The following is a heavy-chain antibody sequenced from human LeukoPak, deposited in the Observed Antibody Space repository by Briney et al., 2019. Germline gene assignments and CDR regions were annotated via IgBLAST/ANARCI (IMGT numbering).Heavy chain of an antibody. CDR1: GFSFRSYS. J-gene: IGHJ4*02. Sequence: GGSLRLSCAASGFSFRSYSINWVRQAPGKGLEWVSYISPSSSTIYFADSEKGRFTISRDNAQNSLYLQMNSLRAEDTAVYYCARENAWGYFDFWGQGTLVTVSS. D-gene: IGHD7-27*01. CDR2: ISPSSSTI. V-gene: IGHV3-48*01. CDR3: ARENAWGYFDF.